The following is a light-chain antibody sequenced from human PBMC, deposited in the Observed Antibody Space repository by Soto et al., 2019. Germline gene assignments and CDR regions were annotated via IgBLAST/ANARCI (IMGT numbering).Light chain of an antibody. CDR3: AAWDDSLSGYV. Sequence: QTVVTQPLSASGTPGQRVTISCSGSSSNIGSNYVYWYQQLPGTAPKLLIYSNNQRPSGVPDRFSGSKSGTSASLAISGLRSEDEADYYCAAWDDSLSGYVFGTGTKLTVL. V-gene: IGLV1-47*02. CDR2: SNN. J-gene: IGLJ1*01. CDR1: SSNIGSNY.